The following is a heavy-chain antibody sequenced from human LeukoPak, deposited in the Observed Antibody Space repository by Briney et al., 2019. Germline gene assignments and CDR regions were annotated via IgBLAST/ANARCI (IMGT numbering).Heavy chain of an antibody. CDR2: ISSGGDKI. CDR1: GFTFSTYE. J-gene: IGHJ4*02. CDR3: AKGNPGPD. Sequence: PGGSLRLSCAASGFTFSTYEMNWVRQAPGKGPEWIAYISSGGDKINYAVSVKGRFTISRDDATNSLYLQMNSLIVEDTAVYYCAKGNPGPDWGQGHLVTVST. D-gene: IGHD3-10*01. V-gene: IGHV3-48*03.